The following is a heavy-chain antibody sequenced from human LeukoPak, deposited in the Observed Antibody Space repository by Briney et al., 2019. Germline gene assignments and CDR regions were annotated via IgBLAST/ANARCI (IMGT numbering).Heavy chain of an antibody. CDR1: GFTVSSNY. CDR3: VKVDVRYYFDY. D-gene: IGHD2-8*01. V-gene: IGHV3-66*01. Sequence: AGGSLRLSCAASGFTVSSNYTSWVRQAPGKGLEWVSVIYSGGGSTYYADSVKGRFTISRDNSKNTLYLQMTSLRPEDTAVYYCVKVDVRYYFDYWGQGTLVTVSS. CDR2: IYSGGGST. J-gene: IGHJ4*02.